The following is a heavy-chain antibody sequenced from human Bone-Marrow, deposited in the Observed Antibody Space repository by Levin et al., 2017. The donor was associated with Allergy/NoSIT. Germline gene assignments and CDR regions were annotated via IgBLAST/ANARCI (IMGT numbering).Heavy chain of an antibody. J-gene: IGHJ4*02. Sequence: GGSLRLSCRVSGYSLTEVSMHWVRQAPGKGLEYMGGFDPGDGQPIYAENFQGRVTMTAETSTDTAYMEVSSLTSEDTAVYYCATDPTGGLRGLDSWGQGTLLTVSS. V-gene: IGHV1-24*01. D-gene: IGHD3-16*01. CDR3: ATDPTGGLRGLDS. CDR2: FDPGDGQP. CDR1: GYSLTEVS.